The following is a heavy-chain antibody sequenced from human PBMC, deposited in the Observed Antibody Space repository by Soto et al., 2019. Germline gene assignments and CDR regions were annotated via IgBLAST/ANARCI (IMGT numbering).Heavy chain of an antibody. V-gene: IGHV1-69*01. D-gene: IGHD1-26*01. J-gene: IGHJ4*02. CDR2: IIPIFGTA. CDR1: GYSFTRHD. CDR3: ARDGGRHSGGIDY. Sequence: QVQLVQSGAEVKKPGASVKVSCKASGYSFTRHDINWVRQAPGQGLEWMGEIIPIFGTANYAQKFQGRVTITADESTSTAYMELSSLRSEDTAVYYCARDGGRHSGGIDYWGQGTLVTVSS.